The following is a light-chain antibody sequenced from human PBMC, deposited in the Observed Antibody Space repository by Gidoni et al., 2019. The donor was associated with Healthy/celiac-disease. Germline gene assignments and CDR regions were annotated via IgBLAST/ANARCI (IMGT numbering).Light chain of an antibody. CDR1: QSVSSI. CDR2: GAS. Sequence: EILVTQSPATLFVSPGQSATPSCRASQSVSSILAWYQQKPGQAPRLLINGASTRATGMPARFSGSGSGTEFTLNISSLQSEDFAVYYCQKYNNWPPWTFGQGTKVEIK. V-gene: IGKV3-15*01. J-gene: IGKJ1*01. CDR3: QKYNNWPPWT.